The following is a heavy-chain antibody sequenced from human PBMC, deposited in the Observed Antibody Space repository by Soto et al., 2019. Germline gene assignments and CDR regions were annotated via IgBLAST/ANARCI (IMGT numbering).Heavy chain of an antibody. CDR2: ISYDGSDK. CDR3: AKGAVGATTYFHH. V-gene: IGHV3-30*18. D-gene: IGHD1-26*01. J-gene: IGHJ1*01. Sequence: QVQLVESGGGVVQPGRSLRLSCAASGFTFSSYGMHWVRQAPGKGLEWVAVISYDGSDKYYADSVKGRFTISRENSYITLYRRMDSLRAEYTAVYYCAKGAVGATTYFHHWCQGTLVTVSS. CDR1: GFTFSSYG.